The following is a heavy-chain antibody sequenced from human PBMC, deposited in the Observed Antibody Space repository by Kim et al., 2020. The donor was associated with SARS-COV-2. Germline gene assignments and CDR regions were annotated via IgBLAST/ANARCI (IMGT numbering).Heavy chain of an antibody. V-gene: IGHV3-30-3*01. D-gene: IGHD3-10*01. CDR2: ISYDGSNK. Sequence: GGSLRLSCAASGFTFSSYAMHWVRQAPGKGLEWVAVISYDGSNKYYADSVKGRFTISRDNSKNTLYLQMNSLRAEDTAVYYCARDTGVMVRGVITPTYYYYGMDVWGQGTTVTVSS. J-gene: IGHJ6*02. CDR3: ARDTGVMVRGVITPTYYYYGMDV. CDR1: GFTFSSYA.